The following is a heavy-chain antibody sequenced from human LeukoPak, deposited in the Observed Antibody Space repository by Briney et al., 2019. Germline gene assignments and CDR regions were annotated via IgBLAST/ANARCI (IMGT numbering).Heavy chain of an antibody. Sequence: GGSLRLSCAASGFTFSTFAMIWVRQPPGKGLEWVSSIFPSGGEIHYADSVRGRFTISRDNSKSTLPLQMNSLRAEDTAIYYCATYRQVLLPFESWGQGTLVTVSS. CDR1: GFTFSTFA. V-gene: IGHV3-23*01. D-gene: IGHD2-8*02. CDR2: IFPSGGEI. CDR3: ATYRQVLLPFES. J-gene: IGHJ4*02.